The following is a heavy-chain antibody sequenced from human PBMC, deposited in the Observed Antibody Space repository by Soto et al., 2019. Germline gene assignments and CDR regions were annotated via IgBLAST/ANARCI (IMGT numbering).Heavy chain of an antibody. CDR2: MNPNSGNA. D-gene: IGHD2-21*02. J-gene: IGHJ4*02. Sequence: GASVKVSCKASGYTFTSYDINWVRQATGQGLEWMGWMNPNSGNAGYAQKFQGRVTMTANESISTAYMELSSLRSEDTAVYYCARASCGGDCYPWLLTGYYFDYWGKGTLVTVSS. CDR3: ARASCGGDCYPWLLTGYYFDY. V-gene: IGHV1-8*01. CDR1: GYTFTSYD.